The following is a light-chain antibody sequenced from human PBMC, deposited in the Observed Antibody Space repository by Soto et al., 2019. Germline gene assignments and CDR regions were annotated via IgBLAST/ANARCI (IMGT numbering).Light chain of an antibody. CDR3: QQYNSYSKT. V-gene: IGKV1-5*01. Sequence: DIQMAQSPSTLSASVGDRFTVTCLAIQSIGYWLAWYQQKPGKAPNLLIYAASSLETGVPSRFRGSGSGTEFTLSISRLQPDDSASYYCQQYNSYSKTCGQGTKVDI. CDR1: QSIGYW. J-gene: IGKJ1*01. CDR2: AAS.